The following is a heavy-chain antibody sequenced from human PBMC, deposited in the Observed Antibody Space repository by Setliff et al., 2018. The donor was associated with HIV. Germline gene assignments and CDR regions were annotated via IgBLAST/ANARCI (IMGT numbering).Heavy chain of an antibody. CDR1: GFTFINSA. D-gene: IGHD3-22*01. CDR2: IVVGSGTT. Sequence: SVKVSCKASGFTFINSAMQWVRQARGQRLEWIGWIVVGSGTTNYAQKFQGRVTITADKSTSTAYMELSSLRSEDTAVYYCARDLRHYYDSSGYYYGMDVWGQGTTVTVSS. V-gene: IGHV1-58*02. J-gene: IGHJ6*02. CDR3: ARDLRHYYDSSGYYYGMDV.